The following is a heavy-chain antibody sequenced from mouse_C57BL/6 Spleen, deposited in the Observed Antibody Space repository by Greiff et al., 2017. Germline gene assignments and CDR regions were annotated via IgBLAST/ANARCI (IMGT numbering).Heavy chain of an antibody. CDR3: ARDYYGSSFYWYFEV. V-gene: IGHV3-6*01. CDR2: ISYDGSN. CDR1: GYSITSGYY. Sequence: EVQLQQSGPGLVKPSQSLSLTCSVTGYSITSGYYWNWIRQFPGNKLEWMGYISYDGSNNYNPSLKNRISITRYTSKNQFFLTLNSVTTEDTATYYCARDYYGSSFYWYFEVWGTGTTVTVSS. D-gene: IGHD1-1*01. J-gene: IGHJ1*03.